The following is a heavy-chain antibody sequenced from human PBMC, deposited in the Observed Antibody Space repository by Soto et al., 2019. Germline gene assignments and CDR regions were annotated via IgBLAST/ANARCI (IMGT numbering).Heavy chain of an antibody. CDR3: ARSQGNSRHWFDL. V-gene: IGHV4-39*01. Sequence: QLQLQESGPGLVKPSETLSLTCTVSGGSINSGTYYWGWIRQPPGKRLEGIASIHYSGSTYYNLSRQSRVTISLDTSMNQSSLKLSSVTAADTAIYYDARSQGNSRHWFDLLVPGTMVTVSS. CDR2: IHYSGST. D-gene: IGHD1-1*01. CDR1: GGSINSGTYY. J-gene: IGHJ5*02.